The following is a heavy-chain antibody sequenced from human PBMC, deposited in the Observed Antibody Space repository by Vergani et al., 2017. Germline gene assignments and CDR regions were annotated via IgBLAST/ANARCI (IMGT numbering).Heavy chain of an antibody. CDR2: IYTSGST. CDR3: ARETYYYDSSGYYFGFDY. D-gene: IGHD3-22*01. CDR1: GGSISSGSYY. Sequence: QVQLQESGPGLVKPSQTLSLTCTVSGGSISSGSYYWSWIRQPAGKGLEWIGRIYTSGSTNYTPSLKSRVTISVDTSKNQFSLKLSSVTAADTAVYYCARETYYYDSSGYYFGFDYWGQGTLVTVSS. J-gene: IGHJ4*02. V-gene: IGHV4-61*02.